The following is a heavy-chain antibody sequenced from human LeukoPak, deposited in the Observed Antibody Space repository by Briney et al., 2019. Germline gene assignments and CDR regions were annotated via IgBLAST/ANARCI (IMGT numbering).Heavy chain of an antibody. D-gene: IGHD6-19*01. CDR3: VSGRVAGIDAFDI. Sequence: SETLSLTCAVYGESFSGYYWSWIRQPPGKGLEWIGEINHRGSTNYNPSLKSRVTISVDTSKNQFCLQLNSVTPEDTAVYYCVSGRVAGIDAFDIWGQGTMVTVSS. V-gene: IGHV4-34*01. CDR1: GESFSGYY. CDR2: INHRGST. J-gene: IGHJ3*02.